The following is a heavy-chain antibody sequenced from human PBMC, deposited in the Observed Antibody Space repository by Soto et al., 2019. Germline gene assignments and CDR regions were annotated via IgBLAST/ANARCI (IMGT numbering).Heavy chain of an antibody. J-gene: IGHJ4*02. CDR3: ARGIWTMTRGAYYFDK. CDR1: GYTFTNYA. CDR2: INAGNGHT. D-gene: IGHD3-10*01. Sequence: ASVKVSCKASGYTFTNYAMQWVRQAPGQRLEWMGWINAGNGHTKYSQNFQGRVTITRDTSASTAYMELSSLMSEDAAVYYCARGIWTMTRGAYYFDKWGQGTLVTVSS. V-gene: IGHV1-3*01.